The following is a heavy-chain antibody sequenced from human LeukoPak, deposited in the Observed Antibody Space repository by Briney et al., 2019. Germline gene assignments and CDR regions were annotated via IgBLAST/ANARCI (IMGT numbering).Heavy chain of an antibody. CDR2: IYYSGST. CDR3: ARHDIVTGYHHRHFDY. Sequence: PSETLSLTCTVSGGSIRSGGYYWGWIRQPPGKGLEWIATIYYSGSTYSNPSLKSRVSISVDTSKNQFSLKVTSVTAADTAVYYCARHDIVTGYHHRHFDYWGPGTLVTVSS. J-gene: IGHJ4*01. V-gene: IGHV4-39*01. D-gene: IGHD3-9*01. CDR1: GGSIRSGGYY.